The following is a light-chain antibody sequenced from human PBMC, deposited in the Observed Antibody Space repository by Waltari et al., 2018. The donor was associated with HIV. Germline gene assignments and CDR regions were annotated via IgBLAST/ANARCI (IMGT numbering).Light chain of an antibody. V-gene: IGLV1-44*01. Sequence: QSVLTQPPSASGTPGQRVTISCSGSSSNIGSNTVNWYQQLPGAAPKLLIYTNNQRPSGVPARFSGSKSGTSASLAISGLQSEDEADYYCAAWDDSLSGVVFGGGTKLTVL. CDR3: AAWDDSLSGVV. CDR1: SSNIGSNT. J-gene: IGLJ2*01. CDR2: TNN.